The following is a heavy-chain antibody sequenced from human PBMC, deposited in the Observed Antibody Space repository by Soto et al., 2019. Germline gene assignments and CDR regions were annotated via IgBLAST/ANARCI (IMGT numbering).Heavy chain of an antibody. CDR2: IYYSGST. CDR3: ARAGRRYSSAWYEDY. V-gene: IGHV4-59*01. CDR1: GDSISSYY. J-gene: IGHJ4*02. D-gene: IGHD6-19*01. Sequence: QVQLQESGPGLVKPSETLSLTCTVSGDSISSYYWSWIRQSPGKGLEWIGYIYYSGSTNYNPSLTSRVTISVDTSKNQFSLKLSSVTAADTAVYYCARAGRRYSSAWYEDYWGQGTLVTVSS.